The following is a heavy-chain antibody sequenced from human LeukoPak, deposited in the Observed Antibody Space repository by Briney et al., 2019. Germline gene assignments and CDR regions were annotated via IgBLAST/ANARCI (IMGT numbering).Heavy chain of an antibody. CDR2: INHSGST. V-gene: IGHV4-34*01. J-gene: IGHJ4*02. CDR3: ARGGWLLGPDY. Sequence: GSLRLSCAASGFTFSDYYMSWIRQPPGKGLEWIGEINHSGSTNYNPSLKSRVTISVDTSKNQFSLKLSSVTAADTAVYYCARGGWLLGPDYWGQGTLVTVSS. D-gene: IGHD5-12*01. CDR1: GFTFSDYY.